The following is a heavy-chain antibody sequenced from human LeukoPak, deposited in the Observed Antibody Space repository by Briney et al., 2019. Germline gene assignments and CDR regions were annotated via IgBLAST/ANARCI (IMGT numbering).Heavy chain of an antibody. Sequence: ASVKVSCKASGYTFTNYGISWVRQAPGQGLEWMGWISAYSGDTNYAQNLQGRVTITTDASTSTAYMELRSLRSDDTAVYYCASTPYYDFWSGYNYYFDYWGQGTLVTVSS. CDR1: GYTFTNYG. CDR3: ASTPYYDFWSGYNYYFDY. V-gene: IGHV1-18*01. J-gene: IGHJ4*02. D-gene: IGHD3-3*01. CDR2: ISAYSGDT.